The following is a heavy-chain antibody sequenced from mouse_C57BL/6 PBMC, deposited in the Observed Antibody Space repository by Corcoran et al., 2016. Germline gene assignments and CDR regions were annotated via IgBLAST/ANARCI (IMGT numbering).Heavy chain of an antibody. D-gene: IGHD4-1*01. J-gene: IGHJ4*01. CDR2: INTYSGVP. Sequence: QIQLVQSGPELKKPGETVKISCKASGYTFTTYGMSWVKQAPGKGLKWMGWINTYSGVPTYADDFKGRFAFSLETSASTAYLQINNLKNEDTATYFCARLGPVYYYAMDYWGQGTSVTVSS. V-gene: IGHV9-3*01. CDR3: ARLGPVYYYAMDY. CDR1: GYTFTTYG.